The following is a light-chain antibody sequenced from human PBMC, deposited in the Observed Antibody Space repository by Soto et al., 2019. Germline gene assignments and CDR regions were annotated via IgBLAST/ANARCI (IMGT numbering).Light chain of an antibody. CDR1: QSISSW. CDR3: QQYNREVT. V-gene: IGKV1-5*03. J-gene: IGKJ1*01. Sequence: DIQMTQSPSTLSASVGDRVTITCRASQSISSWLAWYQQKPGQAPKLLIYKASSLESGVPSRFSGSGSGTEFTLSLSSRLPDDFATYYCQQYNREVTFGQGNKVEIK. CDR2: KAS.